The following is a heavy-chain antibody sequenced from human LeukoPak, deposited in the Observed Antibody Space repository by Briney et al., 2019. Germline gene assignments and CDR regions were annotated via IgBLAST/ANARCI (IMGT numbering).Heavy chain of an antibody. J-gene: IGHJ6*02. CDR2: IYYSGTT. CDR3: ARGDPQTTVPEGMDV. D-gene: IGHD4-17*01. V-gene: IGHV4-59*01. Sequence: SETLSFTCTVSGGSISYYYWSWIRQSPGKGLEWIGYIYYSGTTNYNPSLKSRVTISVDTSKNQFSLQLRSVTAADTAVYYCARGDPQTTVPEGMDVWGQGTTVTVSS. CDR1: GGSISYYY.